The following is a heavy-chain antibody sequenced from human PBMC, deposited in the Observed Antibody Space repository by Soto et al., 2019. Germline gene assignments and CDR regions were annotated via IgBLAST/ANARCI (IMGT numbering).Heavy chain of an antibody. CDR2: IYYSGST. D-gene: IGHD6-6*01. J-gene: IGHJ4*02. CDR3: ARVQSSIAARRFDH. CDR1: GGSVSSGSYY. V-gene: IGHV4-61*01. Sequence: PSETLSLTCTVSGGSVSSGSYYWSWIRQPPGKGLEWIGYIYYSGSTNYNPSLKSRVTISVDTSKNQFSLKLSSVTAADTAVYYCARVQSSIAARRFDHWGQGTLVTVSS.